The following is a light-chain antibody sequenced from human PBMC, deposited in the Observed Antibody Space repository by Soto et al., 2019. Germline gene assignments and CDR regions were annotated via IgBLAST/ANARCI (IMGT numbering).Light chain of an antibody. CDR3: QQYGSSQT. J-gene: IGKJ1*01. CDR1: QSVSSSY. Sequence: EDVLTHPPGTLSLSPRERATLSCRASQSVSSSYLAWYQQKPGQAPRLLIYGASSRATGIPDRFSGSGSGTDFTLTISRLEPEDFAVYYCQQYGSSQTLGQGTKVDI. V-gene: IGKV3-20*01. CDR2: GAS.